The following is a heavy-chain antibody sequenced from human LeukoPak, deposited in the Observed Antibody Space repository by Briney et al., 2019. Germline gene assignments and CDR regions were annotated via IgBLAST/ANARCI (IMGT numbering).Heavy chain of an antibody. CDR3: AREPNCSSTSCYTTDAFDI. D-gene: IGHD2-2*02. CDR1: GGSISSSSYY. V-gene: IGHV4-39*07. CDR2: IYYSGST. J-gene: IGHJ3*02. Sequence: SETLSLTYTVSGGSISSSSYYWGWIRQPPGKGLEWIGSIYYSGSTYYNPSLKSRVTISVDTSKNQFSLKLSSVTAADTAVYYCAREPNCSSTSCYTTDAFDIWGQGTMVTVSS.